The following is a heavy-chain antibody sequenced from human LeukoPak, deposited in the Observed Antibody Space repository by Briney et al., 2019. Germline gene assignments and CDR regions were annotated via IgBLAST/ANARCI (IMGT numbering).Heavy chain of an antibody. CDR1: GGSFSGYY. Sequence: SETLSLTCAVYGGSFSGYYWSWIRQPPGKGLEWIGEINHSGSTNYNPSLKSRVTISVDTSKNQFSLKLSSVTAADTAVYYCARADAQWSHFDYWGQGTLVTVSS. CDR2: INHSGST. V-gene: IGHV4-34*01. CDR3: ARADAQWSHFDY. J-gene: IGHJ4*02. D-gene: IGHD6-19*01.